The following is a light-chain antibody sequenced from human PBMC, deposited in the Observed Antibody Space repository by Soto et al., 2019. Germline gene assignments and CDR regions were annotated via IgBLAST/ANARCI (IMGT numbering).Light chain of an antibody. CDR3: SSYTGSSTPLV. V-gene: IGLV2-14*01. J-gene: IGLJ2*01. Sequence: QSALTQPASVSGSPGQSITISCTGTSSDVGGYNYVSWYQQHPGKAPKLMIYDVSKRPSGVSSRFSGSKSGNTASLTISGLQADDEADYYCSSYTGSSTPLVFGGGTKL. CDR1: SSDVGGYNY. CDR2: DVS.